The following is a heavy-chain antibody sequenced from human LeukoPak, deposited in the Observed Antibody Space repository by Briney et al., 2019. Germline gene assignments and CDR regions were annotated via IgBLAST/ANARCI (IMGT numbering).Heavy chain of an antibody. Sequence: GGSLRLSCAASGFTFSSYWMHWVRQAPGKGLVWVSRINSDGSSTSYADSVKGRFTISRDNAKNTLYLQMNSLRAEDTAVYYCARGALYYYDSSGYYEFPDYWGQGTLVTVSS. CDR2: INSDGSST. CDR3: ARGALYYYDSSGYYEFPDY. D-gene: IGHD3-22*01. J-gene: IGHJ4*02. CDR1: GFTFSSYW. V-gene: IGHV3-74*01.